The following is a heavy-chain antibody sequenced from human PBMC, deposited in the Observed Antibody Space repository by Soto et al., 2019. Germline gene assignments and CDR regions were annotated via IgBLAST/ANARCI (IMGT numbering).Heavy chain of an antibody. Sequence: QVQLVQSGAEVKKPGASVKVSCKASGGTFKSYAISWVRQAPGQGLEWLGGIMPIFGTADYAQKFQGGVTITADVSKGTAYIELSSLTSEATAVYYCANWRDTDSRVGNYYNGMDIWGKGTTVTVSA. J-gene: IGHJ6*04. CDR2: IMPIFGTA. CDR1: GGTFKSYA. D-gene: IGHD1-1*01. V-gene: IGHV1-69*12. CDR3: ANWRDTDSRVGNYYNGMDI.